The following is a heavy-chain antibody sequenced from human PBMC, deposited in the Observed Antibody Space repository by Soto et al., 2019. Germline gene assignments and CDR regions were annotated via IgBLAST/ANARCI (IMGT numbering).Heavy chain of an antibody. CDR2: VFHGGNT. CDR3: VSTTVTTGRVYFDY. D-gene: IGHD4-17*01. V-gene: IGHV4-38-2*01. Sequence: SETLSLTCSVSGYSISRGYYWGWIRQPPGKDLEWLGSVFHGGNTYDNPSLKSPVTISLDTSKNQFSLRLASVTAADTALYYCVSTTVTTGRVYFDYWGQGILVTVSS. CDR1: GYSISRGYY. J-gene: IGHJ4*02.